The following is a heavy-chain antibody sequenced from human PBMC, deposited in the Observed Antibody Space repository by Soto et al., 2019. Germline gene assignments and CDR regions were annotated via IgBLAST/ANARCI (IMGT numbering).Heavy chain of an antibody. D-gene: IGHD3-22*01. CDR3: ARDSNYYDLSTRYFKH. CDR1: GFTFRSYA. Sequence: PGGSLRLSCGVSGFTFRSYAMCWVRQAPGKGLEWVAVITHDGSQKYYADSVEGRFTISRDNSKNTVYLQMSSLRAEDTAVYYCARDSNYYDLSTRYFKHWGQGALVNVSS. CDR2: ITHDGSQK. J-gene: IGHJ1*01. V-gene: IGHV3-30*04.